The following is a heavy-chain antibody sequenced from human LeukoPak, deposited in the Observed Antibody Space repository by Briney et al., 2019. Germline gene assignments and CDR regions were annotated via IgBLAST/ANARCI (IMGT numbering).Heavy chain of an antibody. V-gene: IGHV3-48*01. CDR1: GFTFSSYS. D-gene: IGHD2-2*01. CDR3: ARGGCSSTSCRPDY. Sequence: GGSLRLSCAASGFTFSSYSMNWVRQAPGKGLEWVSYNSSSSSTIYYADSVKGRFTISRDNAKNSLYLQMNSLRAEDTAVYYCARGGCSSTSCRPDYWGQGTLVTVSS. CDR2: NSSSSSTI. J-gene: IGHJ4*02.